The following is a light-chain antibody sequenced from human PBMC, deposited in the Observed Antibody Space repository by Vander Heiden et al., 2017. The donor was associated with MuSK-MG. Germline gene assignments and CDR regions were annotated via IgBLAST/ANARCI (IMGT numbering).Light chain of an antibody. CDR2: LGS. J-gene: IGKJ5*01. Sequence: DIVMTQSPLSLPVTPGEPASISCRSSQSLLHSNGYNYLDWYLQKPGQSPQLLIYLGSNRASGVPDRFSGSGSGTDFTLKISRVEAEDVGVYYCMQVLQTPSITFGQGTRLEIK. CDR3: MQVLQTPSIT. CDR1: QSLLHSNGYNY. V-gene: IGKV2-28*01.